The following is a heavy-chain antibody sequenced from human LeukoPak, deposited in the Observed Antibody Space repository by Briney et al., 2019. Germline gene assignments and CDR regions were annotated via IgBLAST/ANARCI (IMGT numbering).Heavy chain of an antibody. CDR1: GYTFTSYG. Sequence: ASVKVSCKASGYTFTSYGISWVRQAPGQGLEWMGWISAYNGNTNYAQKLQGRVTMTTDTSTSTAYMELRSLRSDDTAVYYWARDRRGQFVPVTAYRYWGQGTLVTVSS. CDR3: ARDRRGQFVPVTAYRY. D-gene: IGHD4-17*01. CDR2: ISAYNGNT. J-gene: IGHJ4*02. V-gene: IGHV1-18*01.